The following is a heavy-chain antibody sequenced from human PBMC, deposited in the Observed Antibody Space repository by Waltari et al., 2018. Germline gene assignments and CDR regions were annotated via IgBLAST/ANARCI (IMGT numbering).Heavy chain of an antibody. V-gene: IGHV1-69*14. CDR2: IIPIFGTA. J-gene: IGHJ3*02. CDR3: ARRLGRYCSSTSCYYDAFDI. D-gene: IGHD2-2*01. CDR1: GGTFSSYA. Sequence: QVQLVHSGAEVKKPGSSVKVSCKASGGTFSSYAISWVRPPPGQGLEWMGRIIPIFGTANYAQKFQGRVTITADKSTSTAYMELSSLRSEDTAVYYCARRLGRYCSSTSCYYDAFDIWGQGTMVTVSS.